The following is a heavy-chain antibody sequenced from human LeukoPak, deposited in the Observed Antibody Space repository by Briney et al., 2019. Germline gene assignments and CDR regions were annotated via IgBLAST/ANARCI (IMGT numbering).Heavy chain of an antibody. Sequence: GGSLRLSCAASGFTFSSYAIHWVRQAPGKGLEWVASINPDGSEKYSVDSVEGRFTISRDNAKNLLYLQVNSLRVEDTAFYYCARDLAYSRLDYWGQGMLVTVSS. CDR2: INPDGSEK. V-gene: IGHV3-7*01. D-gene: IGHD5-18*01. CDR1: GFTFSSYA. J-gene: IGHJ4*02. CDR3: ARDLAYSRLDY.